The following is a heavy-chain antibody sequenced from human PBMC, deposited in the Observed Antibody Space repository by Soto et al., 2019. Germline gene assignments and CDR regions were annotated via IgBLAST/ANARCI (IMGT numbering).Heavy chain of an antibody. J-gene: IGHJ6*02. Sequence: ASVKVSCKASGYTFTSYGISWVRQAPGQGLEWMGWISAYNGNTNYAQKLQGRVTMTTDTSTSTAYMELRSLRSDDTAVYYCARRAVEAVAGHDGMDVWGQGTTVTVSS. CDR3: ARRAVEAVAGHDGMDV. CDR1: GYTFTSYG. CDR2: ISAYNGNT. V-gene: IGHV1-18*01. D-gene: IGHD6-19*01.